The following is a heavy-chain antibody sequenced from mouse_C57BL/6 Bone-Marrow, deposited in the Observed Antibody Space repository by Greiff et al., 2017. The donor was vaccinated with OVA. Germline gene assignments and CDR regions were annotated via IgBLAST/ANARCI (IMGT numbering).Heavy chain of an antibody. D-gene: IGHD1-1*01. CDR1: GFTFSSYG. CDR3: ARHGDYGSFFDY. CDR2: ISSGGSYT. Sequence: EVQLVESGGDLVKPGGSLKLSCAASGFTFSSYGMSWVRQTPDKRLEWVATISSGGSYTHYPDSVKGRSTISRDNAKNTPYVQLSSLRSEDTAMYYCARHGDYGSFFDYWGQGTALTVSS. J-gene: IGHJ2*01. V-gene: IGHV5-6*01.